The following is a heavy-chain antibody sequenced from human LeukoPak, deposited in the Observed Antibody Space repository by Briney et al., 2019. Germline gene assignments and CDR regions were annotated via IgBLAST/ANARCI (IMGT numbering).Heavy chain of an antibody. CDR1: GGSISGYC. D-gene: IGHD5-12*01. CDR3: ARGLRTDSGYDDGEDH. Sequence: SETLSLTCTVSGGSISGYCWTWIRQPAGKGLEWIGRIYNIGSPNYNPALKSRVTISADTSKNQFSLKLSSVTAADSAVYYCARGLRTDSGYDDGEDHWGQGTLVTVSS. J-gene: IGHJ4*02. V-gene: IGHV4-4*07. CDR2: IYNIGSP.